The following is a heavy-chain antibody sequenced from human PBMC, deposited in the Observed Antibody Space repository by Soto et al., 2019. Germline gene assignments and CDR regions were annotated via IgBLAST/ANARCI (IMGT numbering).Heavy chain of an antibody. CDR1: GGGFNSYA. D-gene: IGHD7-27*01. CDR3: ASHWGQAKRYYYYGMGV. CDR2: IIPIFGTA. V-gene: IGHV1-69*13. J-gene: IGHJ6*02. Sequence: VKVCCKASGGGFNSYAMSWLRQAPGQGLEWMGGIIPIFGTADYAQKFQGRITITADESTSTAYMELSSLRSEDTAVYYCASHWGQAKRYYYYGMGVWGQGSTVTVSS.